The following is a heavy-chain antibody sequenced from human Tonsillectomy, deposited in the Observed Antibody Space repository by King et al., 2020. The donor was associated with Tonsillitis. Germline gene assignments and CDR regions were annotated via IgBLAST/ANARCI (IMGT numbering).Heavy chain of an antibody. CDR2: VYHSGST. J-gene: IGHJ4*02. CDR3: ARTHRDGFNCHFDY. CDR1: GASISSYY. D-gene: IGHD5-24*01. V-gene: IGHV4-59*01. Sequence: VQLQESGPGLVKPSETLSLTCTVSGASISSYYWSWIRQSPGKGLEWIGYVYHSGSTTYNPSLRGRTTMSIDTSKNQFSLNLGSVTAADTAVYYCARTHRDGFNCHFDYWGQGTLVTVSS.